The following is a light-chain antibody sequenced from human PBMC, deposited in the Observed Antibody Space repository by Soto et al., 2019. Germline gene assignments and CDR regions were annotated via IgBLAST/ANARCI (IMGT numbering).Light chain of an antibody. CDR2: DVN. Sequence: QSALTQPASVSGSPGQSITLSCIGTSSDIGDYDYVSWYQRHPGRAPQLIIFDVNNRPSGVSIRFSGSKSGNTASLTISGLQAEDEADYYCTSYSSGSTHVVFGGGSKVTVL. CDR3: TSYSSGSTHVV. J-gene: IGLJ2*01. CDR1: SSDIGDYDY. V-gene: IGLV2-14*01.